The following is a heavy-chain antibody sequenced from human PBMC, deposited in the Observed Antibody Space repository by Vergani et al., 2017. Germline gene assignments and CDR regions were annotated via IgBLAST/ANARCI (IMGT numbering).Heavy chain of an antibody. CDR1: GFTFSSYA. Sequence: EVQLLESGGGLVQPGGSLRLSCAASGFTFSSYAMSWVRQAPGKGLEWVSAISGSGGSTYYADSVKGRFTISRDNSKNTLYLQMNNLRADDAGVYYCVRTEYCTGIACNTRFDSWGQGALATVSS. CDR3: VRTEYCTGIACNTRFDS. D-gene: IGHD2-8*02. CDR2: ISGSGGST. V-gene: IGHV3-23*01. J-gene: IGHJ5*01.